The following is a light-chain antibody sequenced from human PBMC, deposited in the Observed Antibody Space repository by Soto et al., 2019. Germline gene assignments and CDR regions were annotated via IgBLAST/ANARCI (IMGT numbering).Light chain of an antibody. V-gene: IGKV3-15*01. J-gene: IGKJ1*01. Sequence: EIVMTQSPATLSVSTGERATLSCRASQSVSSNLAWYQQKPGQAPRLLIYGASTRATGIPDRFSGSGSGTDFTLTISRLEPEDFAVYYCQQYDSWTFGQGTKVDIK. CDR3: QQYDSWT. CDR2: GAS. CDR1: QSVSSN.